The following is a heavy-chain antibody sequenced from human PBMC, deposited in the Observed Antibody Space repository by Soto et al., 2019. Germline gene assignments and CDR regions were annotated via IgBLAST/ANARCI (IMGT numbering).Heavy chain of an antibody. CDR1: GFTFSTHA. Sequence: QVQLVESGGGVVQPGRSLRLSCAASGFTFSTHAMHWVRQAPGKGLECVAIVSFDGSNKYDADYVKGRYTSSRDNSKNTLYLQMSGLTPEDTAVYYCARDQTGITTTGGGRIDHWGQGTLVTVSS. V-gene: IGHV3-30-3*01. CDR3: ARDQTGITTTGGGRIDH. D-gene: IGHD1-20*01. CDR2: VSFDGSNK. J-gene: IGHJ4*02.